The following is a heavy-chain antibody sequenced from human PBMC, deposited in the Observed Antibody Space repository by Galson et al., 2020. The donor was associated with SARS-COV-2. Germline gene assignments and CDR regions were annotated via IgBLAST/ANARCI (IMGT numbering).Heavy chain of an antibody. Sequence: ETSETLSLTCTVSGGFISTYYWSWVRQPPGKGLEWIGYLYYSGSTNYNPSLKSRATISVDTSKNQFSLNLSSVTAADTAVYYCARLGCSSTSCSSMDVWGQGTTVTVSS. CDR3: ARLGCSSTSCSSMDV. V-gene: IGHV4-59*08. CDR2: LYYSGST. D-gene: IGHD2-2*01. J-gene: IGHJ6*02. CDR1: GGFISTYY.